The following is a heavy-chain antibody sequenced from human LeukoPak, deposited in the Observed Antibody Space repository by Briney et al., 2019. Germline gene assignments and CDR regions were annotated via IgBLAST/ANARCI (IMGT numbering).Heavy chain of an antibody. D-gene: IGHD3-3*01. CDR1: GGSFSGYY. CDR3: ARHVYSGITIFDY. CDR2: INHSGST. V-gene: IGHV4-34*01. Sequence: ASETLSLTCAVYGGSFSGYYWSWIRQPPGKGLEWIGEINHSGSTNYNPSLKSRVTISVDTSKNQFSLKLSSVTAADTAVYYCARHVYSGITIFDYWGQGTLVTVSS. J-gene: IGHJ4*02.